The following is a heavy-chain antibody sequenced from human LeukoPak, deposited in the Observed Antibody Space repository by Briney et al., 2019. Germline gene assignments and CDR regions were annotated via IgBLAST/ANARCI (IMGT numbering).Heavy chain of an antibody. D-gene: IGHD2-15*01. CDR2: ISDSGGST. Sequence: PGGSLRLSCAASGFTFSSYAMSWVRQAPGKGLEWVSAISDSGGSTYYADSVKGRFTISRDNSKNTLYLQMNSLRVEDTAVYYCARDPRNVGLAPWGQGTLVTVSS. CDR1: GFTFSSYA. J-gene: IGHJ5*02. CDR3: ARDPRNVGLAP. V-gene: IGHV3-23*01.